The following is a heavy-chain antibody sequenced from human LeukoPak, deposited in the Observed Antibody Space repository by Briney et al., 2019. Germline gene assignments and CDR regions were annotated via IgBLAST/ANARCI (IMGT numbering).Heavy chain of an antibody. CDR2: ISGSGGST. Sequence: GGSLRLSCAASGFTFSSYAMSWVHQAPGKGLEWVSAISGSGGSTYYADSVKGRFTISRDNSKNTLYLQMNSLRAEDTAVYYCAKDGNYYDSSGYNYYFDYWGQGTLVTVSS. J-gene: IGHJ4*02. D-gene: IGHD3-22*01. CDR1: GFTFSSYA. CDR3: AKDGNYYDSSGYNYYFDY. V-gene: IGHV3-23*01.